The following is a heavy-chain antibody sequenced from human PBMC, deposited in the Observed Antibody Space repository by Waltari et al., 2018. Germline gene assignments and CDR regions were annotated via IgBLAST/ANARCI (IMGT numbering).Heavy chain of an antibody. J-gene: IGHJ4*02. D-gene: IGHD6-13*01. CDR3: ARADAISGAVAGFDH. CDR1: GFSFDDYA. V-gene: IGHV3-9*03. Sequence: EVQLVESGGGLVQPGRSLRLSCVGSGFSFDDYALHWLRQAPGKGLEGGSGIKWNGGSIGYADAVKGRFTISRDNAKNSLYLQMNGLRRDDMALYYCARADAISGAVAGFDHWGQGTLVTVSS. CDR2: IKWNGGSI.